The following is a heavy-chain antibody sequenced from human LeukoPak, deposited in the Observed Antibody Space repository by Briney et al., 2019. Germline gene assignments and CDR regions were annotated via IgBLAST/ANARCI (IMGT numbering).Heavy chain of an antibody. J-gene: IGHJ4*02. Sequence: PGGSLRLSCAASGFTFDDYAVHWVRQAPGKGLEWVSGISWNSGSIGYADSVKGRFTISRDNAKNSLYLQMNSLRAEDTALYYCAKDTDSSGNAPLFDYWGQGTLVTVSS. CDR3: AKDTDSSGNAPLFDY. CDR2: ISWNSGSI. D-gene: IGHD3-22*01. CDR1: GFTFDDYA. V-gene: IGHV3-9*01.